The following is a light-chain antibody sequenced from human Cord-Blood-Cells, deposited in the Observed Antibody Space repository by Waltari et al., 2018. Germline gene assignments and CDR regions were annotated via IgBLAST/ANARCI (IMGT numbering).Light chain of an antibody. CDR1: SSDVGGYNY. J-gene: IGLJ3*02. Sequence: QSALTQPPSVSGSPGQSATISCTATSSDVGGYNYVSWYQQHPGNAPNLMIYDVSKRPSGVPDLFSGSKSGNAASLTISGLQAEDEADYYCCSYAGSYTLVFGGGTKLTVL. V-gene: IGLV2-11*01. CDR2: DVS. CDR3: CSYAGSYTLV.